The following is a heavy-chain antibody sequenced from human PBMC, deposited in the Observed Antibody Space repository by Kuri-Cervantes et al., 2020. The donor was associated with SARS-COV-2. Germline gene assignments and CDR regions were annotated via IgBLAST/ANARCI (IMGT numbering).Heavy chain of an antibody. V-gene: IGHV4-59*06. CDR3: ASELNEEPGYNWFDP. Sequence: SETLSLTCTVSGGSISSYYWSWIRQPPGKGLEWIGYIYYSGSTYYNPSLKGRVTISVDMSKNQFSLKLSSVTAADTAVYHCASELNEEPGYNWFDPWGQGTLVTVSS. CDR1: GGSISSYY. D-gene: IGHD1-1*01. J-gene: IGHJ5*02. CDR2: IYYSGST.